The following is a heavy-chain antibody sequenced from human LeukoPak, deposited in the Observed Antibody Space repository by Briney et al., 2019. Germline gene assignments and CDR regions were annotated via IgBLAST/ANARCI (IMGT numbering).Heavy chain of an antibody. V-gene: IGHV3-21*01. CDR1: GFIFNNYI. D-gene: IGHD6-6*01. CDR3: ARDSSGPWFDP. CDR2: ITGSGSFV. J-gene: IGHJ5*02. Sequence: GGSLRLSCAVSGFIFNNYIMNWVRQAPRKGLEWVSSITGSGSFVYYADSVKGRSTISRDNAKNSLFLQMNSLRAEDTAVYYCARDSSGPWFDPWGQGTLVTVSS.